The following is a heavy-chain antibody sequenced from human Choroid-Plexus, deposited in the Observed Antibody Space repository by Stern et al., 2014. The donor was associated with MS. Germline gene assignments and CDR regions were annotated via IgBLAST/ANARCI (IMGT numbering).Heavy chain of an antibody. CDR3: AKDRQYLTYFFDH. D-gene: IGHD2/OR15-2a*01. CDR1: GFTFGSCA. J-gene: IGHJ5*02. V-gene: IGHV3-30*18. CDR2: VSYDGSNK. Sequence: QVQLVESGGGVVQPGRPLRLSCVASGFTFGSCAMHWVRQAPGKGLEWVAGVSYDGSNKYYADSVKGRFPISRDNSQNTLYKQMSSLRPEDTAVYYCAKDRQYLTYFFDHWGQGSLVTVSS.